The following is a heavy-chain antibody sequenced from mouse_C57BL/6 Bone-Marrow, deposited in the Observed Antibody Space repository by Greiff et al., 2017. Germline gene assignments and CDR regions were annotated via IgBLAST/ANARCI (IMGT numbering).Heavy chain of an antibody. CDR1: GYTFTSYW. J-gene: IGHJ2*01. CDR2: IYPGSGST. V-gene: IGHV1-55*01. D-gene: IGHD2-4*01. CDR3: ERVRLRRKDD. Sequence: QVQLQQPGAELVKPGASVKMSCKASGYTFTSYWITWVKQRPGQGLEWIGDIYPGSGSTNYNEKFKSKATLTVDTSSSTAYMQLSHLTSEDSAVYYCERVRLRRKDDWGQGTTLTVSS.